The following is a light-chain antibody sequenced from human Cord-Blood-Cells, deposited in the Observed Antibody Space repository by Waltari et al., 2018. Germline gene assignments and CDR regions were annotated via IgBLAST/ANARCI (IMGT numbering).Light chain of an antibody. V-gene: IGKV1D-12*01. J-gene: IGKJ5*01. Sequence: ASVGDRVTITCRGGQGISSWLYWYQKKTGKAPKHLIYASSSLQSGVTSRFSGSGSETDFTCNISRLQPEDLATYYCQQANSFPSTFGQVTRLEIK. CDR3: QQANSFPST. CDR1: QGISSW. CDR2: ASS.